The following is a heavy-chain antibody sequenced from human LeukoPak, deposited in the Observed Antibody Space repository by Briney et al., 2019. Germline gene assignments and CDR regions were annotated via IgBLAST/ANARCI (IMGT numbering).Heavy chain of an antibody. Sequence: SGGSLRLSCAASGFTFSSYAMSWVRQAPGKGLEWVSAISGSGGSTYYADSVKGRFTISRDNSKNTLYLQMNSLRAEDTAVYYCAKDMAVQYYFDYWGQRALVTVSS. CDR1: GFTFSSYA. CDR3: AKDMAVQYYFDY. J-gene: IGHJ4*02. D-gene: IGHD6-19*01. V-gene: IGHV3-23*01. CDR2: ISGSGGST.